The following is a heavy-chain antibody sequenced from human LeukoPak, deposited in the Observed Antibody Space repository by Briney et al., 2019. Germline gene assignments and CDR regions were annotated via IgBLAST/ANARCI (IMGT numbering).Heavy chain of an antibody. CDR2: VSSTSSTI. D-gene: IGHD6-13*01. CDR1: GFTFSSYS. Sequence: GGSLRLSCAASGFTFSSYSMNWVRQAPGKGLEWVSYVSSTSSTIYYADSVKGRFTISRDNAKNSLYLQMNSLRAEDTALYYCAKDIDSSSWLGAFDIWGQGTMVTVSS. CDR3: AKDIDSSSWLGAFDI. J-gene: IGHJ3*02. V-gene: IGHV3-48*04.